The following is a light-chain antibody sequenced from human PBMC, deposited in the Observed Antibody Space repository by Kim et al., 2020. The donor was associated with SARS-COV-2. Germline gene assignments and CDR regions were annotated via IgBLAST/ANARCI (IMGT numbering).Light chain of an antibody. Sequence: EIVMTQSPATLSVSPGERATLSCRASQSVSSNLAWYQQKPGQAPRLLNYGASTRATGIPARFSGSGSGTEFTLTISSLQSEDFAVYYCQQYNNWPPAYTFGQGTKLEI. V-gene: IGKV3-15*01. CDR2: GAS. CDR1: QSVSSN. CDR3: QQYNNWPPAYT. J-gene: IGKJ2*01.